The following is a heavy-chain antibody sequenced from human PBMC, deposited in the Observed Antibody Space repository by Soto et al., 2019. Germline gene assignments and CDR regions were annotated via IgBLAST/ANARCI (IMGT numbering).Heavy chain of an antibody. Sequence: QVQLQESGPGLVKPSETLSLTCTVSGGSISRYYWRWIRQPPGKGLEWIGYICYSGSTNYNPSLKSRVTISVDTSKNQFPLKLSSVTAADTAVDYCARENAVSGDWFDPWGQGTLVTVSS. J-gene: IGHJ5*02. CDR1: GGSISRYY. CDR3: ARENAVSGDWFDP. V-gene: IGHV4-59*01. D-gene: IGHD2-8*01. CDR2: ICYSGST.